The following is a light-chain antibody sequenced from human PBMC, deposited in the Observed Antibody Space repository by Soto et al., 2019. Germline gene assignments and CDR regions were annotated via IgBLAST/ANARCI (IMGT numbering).Light chain of an antibody. V-gene: IGLV6-57*01. Sequence: NFMLTQPHSVSESPGKTVTISCTRSSGSIASNYVQWYQQRPGSSPTTVIYEDKQRPSGVPDRFSASIDSSSNSASLTISGLKTEDEADYYCQSYDSSNQVFGGGTKLTVL. CDR2: EDK. J-gene: IGLJ3*02. CDR1: SGSIASNY. CDR3: QSYDSSNQV.